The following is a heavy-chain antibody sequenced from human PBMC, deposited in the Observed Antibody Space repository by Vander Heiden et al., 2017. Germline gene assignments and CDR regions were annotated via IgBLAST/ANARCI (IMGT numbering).Heavy chain of an antibody. V-gene: IGHV3-30-3*01. J-gene: IGHJ4*02. CDR2: ISYDGSNK. Sequence: QVQPVESGGGVVQPGRSLRPSCAASGFPFSSYAMHGVRQAPGKGLEWVAVISYDGSNKYYADSVKGRFTISRDNSKNTLYLQRNSLRAEDTAVYYCARGGYSYGGDWGQGTLVTVSS. CDR1: GFPFSSYA. CDR3: ARGGYSYGGD. D-gene: IGHD5-18*01.